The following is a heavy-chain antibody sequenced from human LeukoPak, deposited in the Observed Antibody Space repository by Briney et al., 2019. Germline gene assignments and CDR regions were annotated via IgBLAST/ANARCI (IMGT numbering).Heavy chain of an antibody. V-gene: IGHV3-30*02. CDR2: IRNDGSNE. D-gene: IGHD3-10*01. CDR1: GFTFSNYG. CDR3: ARAGNFGGDDY. J-gene: IGHJ4*02. Sequence: GGSLRLSCVASGFTFSNYGMQWVRQGPGSGLEWVAFIRNDGSNEYYSDSVKGRFTISRDNFKKTLYLQMNSLRPEDTALYYCARAGNFGGDDYWGQGTLVTVSS.